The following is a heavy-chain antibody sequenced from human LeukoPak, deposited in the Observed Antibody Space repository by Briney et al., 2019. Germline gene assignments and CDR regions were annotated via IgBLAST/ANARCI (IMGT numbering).Heavy chain of an antibody. CDR3: AKDGVEYYYDSSGYLHDY. Sequence: PGGSLRLSCAASGFSFNSYGMNWVRQAPGKGLEWVSAISGSGGSTYYADSVKGRFTISRDNSKNTLYLQMNSLRAEDTAVYYCAKDGVEYYYDSSGYLHDYWGQGTLVTVSS. CDR1: GFSFNSYG. D-gene: IGHD3-22*01. V-gene: IGHV3-23*01. CDR2: ISGSGGST. J-gene: IGHJ4*02.